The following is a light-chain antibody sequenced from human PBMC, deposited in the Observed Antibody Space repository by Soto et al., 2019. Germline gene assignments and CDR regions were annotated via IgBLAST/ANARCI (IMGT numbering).Light chain of an antibody. V-gene: IGKV1-5*01. CDR1: ENILKF. Sequence: DIQLIQSPSSLSASVGDRVTITCRASENILKFLAWYQQRSGSAPDLLIYAASDLESGVPSRFSDSGSGTEFTLTIDNLQPNDSATYFCQHYNTQSITFGGGTKVDVK. CDR3: QHYNTQSIT. CDR2: AAS. J-gene: IGKJ4*01.